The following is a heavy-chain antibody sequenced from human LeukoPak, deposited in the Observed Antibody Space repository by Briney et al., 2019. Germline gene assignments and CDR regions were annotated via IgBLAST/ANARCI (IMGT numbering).Heavy chain of an antibody. CDR3: AKDGGLWVSAPWGDS. CDR1: GFTFSSYT. D-gene: IGHD3-16*01. CDR2: ITTSDGNT. V-gene: IGHV3-23*01. Sequence: GGSLRLSCAASGFTFSSYTMSWVRQAPGKGLEWVSTITTSDGNTYYADSVKGRFTVSRDNSKNTLFLQMNSLRAEDTAVYYCAKDGGLWVSAPWGDSWGRGTLVTVSS. J-gene: IGHJ4*02.